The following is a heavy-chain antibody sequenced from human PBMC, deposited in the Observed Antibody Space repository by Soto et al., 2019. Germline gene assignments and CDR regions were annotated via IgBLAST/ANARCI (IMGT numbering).Heavy chain of an antibody. CDR3: ARNKNYAFDI. D-gene: IGHD1-7*01. J-gene: IGHJ3*02. CDR2: ISSSSSII. Sequence: GGSLRLSCAASGFSFSTYSMNWVRQAPGKGLEWVSYISSSSSIISYADSVKGRFTISRDNAKNSLYLQVNSLRAEDTAVYFCARNKNYAFDIWGQGTMVTVS. V-gene: IGHV3-48*01. CDR1: GFSFSTYS.